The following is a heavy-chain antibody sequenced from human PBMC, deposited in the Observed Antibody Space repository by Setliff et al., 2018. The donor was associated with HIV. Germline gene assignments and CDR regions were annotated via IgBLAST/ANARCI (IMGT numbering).Heavy chain of an antibody. CDR2: IYYSGST. CDR3: ARHHGTATSRYFDY. Sequence: SETLSLTCTVSGGSISSSSYYWGWIRQPPGKGLEWIGSIYYSGSTYYNPSLKSRVTISVDTSKNQFSLKLGSVTAADTAVYYCARHHGTATSRYFDYWGQGTLVTVSS. CDR1: GGSISSSSYY. J-gene: IGHJ4*02. V-gene: IGHV4-39*01. D-gene: IGHD2-21*02.